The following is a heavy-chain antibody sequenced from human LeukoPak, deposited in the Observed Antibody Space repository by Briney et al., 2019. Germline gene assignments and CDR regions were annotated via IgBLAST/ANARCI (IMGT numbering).Heavy chain of an antibody. J-gene: IGHJ4*02. V-gene: IGHV3-21*01. CDR2: ISSSSSYI. Sequence: GGSLRPSCAASGFTFSSYSMNWVRQAPGKGLEWVSSISSSSSYIYYADSVKGRFTISRDNAKNSLYLQMNSLRAEDTAVYYCARGRGATRSQYYFDYWGQGTLVTVSS. CDR1: GFTFSSYS. D-gene: IGHD5-12*01. CDR3: ARGRGATRSQYYFDY.